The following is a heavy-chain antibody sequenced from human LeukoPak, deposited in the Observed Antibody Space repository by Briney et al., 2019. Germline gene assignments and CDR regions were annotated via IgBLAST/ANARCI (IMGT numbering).Heavy chain of an antibody. CDR3: ARGGGLDV. CDR1: GFIFNNYA. J-gene: IGHJ6*02. V-gene: IGHV3-9*01. CDR2: ISWNSGSI. D-gene: IGHD3-16*01. Sequence: SLGLSCAGSGFIFNNYAMHWVRQAPGKGLEWVSGISWNSGSIGYADSVKGRFTISRDNAKNSLYLQMSNLRAEDTAVYFCARGGGLDVWGQGATVTVSS.